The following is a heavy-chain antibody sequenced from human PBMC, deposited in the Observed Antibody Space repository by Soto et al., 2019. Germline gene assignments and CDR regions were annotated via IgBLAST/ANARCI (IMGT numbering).Heavy chain of an antibody. J-gene: IGHJ5*02. CDR1: GAALNSGNYY. CDR3: ARLRIATNNYKWLDP. V-gene: IGHV4-31*03. Sequence: SETLSLTCSVSGAALNSGNYYWSWIRQVPGKGLEWIGHIYVTGAVDYNPSLRDRITISQETSERQFSLNLRLVTAADTAVYYCARLRIATNNYKWLDPCGQGTLVTVSS. CDR2: IYVTGAV. D-gene: IGHD2-21*01.